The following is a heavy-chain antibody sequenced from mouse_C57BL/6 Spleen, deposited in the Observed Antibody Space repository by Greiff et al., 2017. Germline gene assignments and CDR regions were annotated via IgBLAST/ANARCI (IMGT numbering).Heavy chain of an antibody. J-gene: IGHJ2*01. CDR2: IRSKSNNYAT. CDR1: GFSFNTYA. V-gene: IGHV10-1*01. CDR3: VRQDYDGLDY. Sequence: EVKLVESGGGLVQPKGSLKLSCAASGFSFNTYAMNWVRQAPGKGLEWVARIRSKSNNYATYYADSVKDRFTISRDDSESMLYLQMNNLKTEDTAMYYCVRQDYDGLDYWGQGTTLTVSS. D-gene: IGHD2-3*01.